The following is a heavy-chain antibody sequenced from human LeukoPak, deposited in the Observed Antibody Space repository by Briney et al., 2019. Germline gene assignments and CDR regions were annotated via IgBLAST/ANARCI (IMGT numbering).Heavy chain of an antibody. V-gene: IGHV1-69*04. Sequence: GASVKVSCKASGGIFSSYAISWVRQAPGQGLEWMGRIIPILGIANYAQKFQGRVTITADKSTSTAYMELSSLRSEDTAVYYCARDWGSGGLIDYWGQGTLVTVSP. CDR2: IIPILGIA. J-gene: IGHJ4*02. D-gene: IGHD2-15*01. CDR3: ARDWGSGGLIDY. CDR1: GGIFSSYA.